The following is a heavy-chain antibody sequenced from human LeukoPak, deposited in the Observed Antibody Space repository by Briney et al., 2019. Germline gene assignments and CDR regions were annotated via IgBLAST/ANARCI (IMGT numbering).Heavy chain of an antibody. CDR2: INTNTGNP. CDR3: ARAYSSSWYSAFDI. CDR1: GYTFTSYA. Sequence: GASVTVSCKASGYTFTSYAMNWVRQAHGKGLERMGWINTNTGNPTYAQGFTGRFVFSLDTSVSTAYLQISSLTAADTAVYYCARAYSSSWYSAFDIWGQGTMVTVSS. D-gene: IGHD6-13*01. V-gene: IGHV7-4-1*02. J-gene: IGHJ3*02.